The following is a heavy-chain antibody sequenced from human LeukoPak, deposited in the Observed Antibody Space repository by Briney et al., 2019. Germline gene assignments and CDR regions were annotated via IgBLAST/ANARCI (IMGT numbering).Heavy chain of an antibody. D-gene: IGHD6-13*01. Sequence: GRSLRLSCVASGFTFSSYAMHWVRQAPGKGLEWVAVISYDGSNKYYADSVKGRFTISRDNSKNTLYLQMNSLRAENTAVYYCARDAHLKLIAAAGPWGQGTLVTVSS. J-gene: IGHJ5*02. CDR3: ARDAHLKLIAAAGP. CDR2: ISYDGSNK. V-gene: IGHV3-30-3*01. CDR1: GFTFSSYA.